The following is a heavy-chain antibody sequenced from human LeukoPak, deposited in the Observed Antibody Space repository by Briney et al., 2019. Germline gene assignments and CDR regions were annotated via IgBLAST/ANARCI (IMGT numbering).Heavy chain of an antibody. J-gene: IGHJ4*02. Sequence: SETLSLTCTVSGGSISSDYWSWIRESPGKGLEWVGYIYYSGTTSYNPSLKSRVTISLDTSKNQFSLKLSSVTAADTAVYYCARGANWGSPDYWGQGTLVTVSS. D-gene: IGHD7-27*01. V-gene: IGHV4-59*01. CDR2: IYYSGTT. CDR1: GGSISSDY. CDR3: ARGANWGSPDY.